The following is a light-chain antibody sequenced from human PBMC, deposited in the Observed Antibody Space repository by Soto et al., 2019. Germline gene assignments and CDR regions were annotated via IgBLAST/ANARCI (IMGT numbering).Light chain of an antibody. Sequence: QSFLTPPSSLSGSPGQSITISCTGTSSDIGDYDYVSWYQQRPGRAPKLMIYEVRYRPSGVSNRFSGSKSGNTASLTISGLQAEDEADYYCCSYTRTSHNYFFGSGTKVNVL. J-gene: IGLJ1*01. CDR3: CSYTRTSHNYF. V-gene: IGLV2-14*01. CDR1: SSDIGDYDY. CDR2: EVR.